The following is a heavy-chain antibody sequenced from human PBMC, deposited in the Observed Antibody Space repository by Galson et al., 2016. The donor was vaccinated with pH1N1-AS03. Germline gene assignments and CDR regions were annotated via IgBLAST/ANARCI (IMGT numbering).Heavy chain of an antibody. CDR3: ARRDSGWNWYFDL. Sequence: SLRLSCAASAFTVSSNFMTWVRQAPGKGLEWVSVIYSGGSTFYADSVKGRFTISRDNSKNTLYLQMNSLRAEDTAVYYCARRDSGWNWYFDLWGRGTLVTVSS. J-gene: IGHJ2*01. CDR2: IYSGGST. CDR1: AFTVSSNF. V-gene: IGHV3-53*01. D-gene: IGHD6-19*01.